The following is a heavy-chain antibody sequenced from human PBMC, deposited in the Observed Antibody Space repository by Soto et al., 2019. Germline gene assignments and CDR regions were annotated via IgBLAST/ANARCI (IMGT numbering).Heavy chain of an antibody. V-gene: IGHV3-33*01. CDR2: IWYDGSNK. D-gene: IGHD3-3*01. CDR1: GFTFSSYG. J-gene: IGHJ6*02. CDR3: ARAYDFWSGYRLYYYYGMDV. Sequence: GGSLRLSCAASGFTFSSYGMHWVRQAPGKGLEWVAVIWYDGSNKYYADSVKGRFTISRDNSKNTLYLQMNSLRAEDTIVYYCARAYDFWSGYRLYYYYGMDVWGQGTTVTVSS.